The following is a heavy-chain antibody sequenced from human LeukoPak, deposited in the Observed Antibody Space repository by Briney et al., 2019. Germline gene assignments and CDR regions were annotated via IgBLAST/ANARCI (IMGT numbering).Heavy chain of an antibody. D-gene: IGHD4-17*01. J-gene: IGHJ5*02. CDR3: ARGLTTVTTFNWFDP. Sequence: PSETLSLTCAVYGGSFSGYFWSWIRQPPGKGLEWIGEINHSGSTNYNRSLKSRVTISVDTSKNQFSLKLSSVTAADTAVYSCARGLTTVTTFNWFDPWGQGTLVAVSS. CDR2: INHSGST. CDR1: GGSFSGYF. V-gene: IGHV4-34*01.